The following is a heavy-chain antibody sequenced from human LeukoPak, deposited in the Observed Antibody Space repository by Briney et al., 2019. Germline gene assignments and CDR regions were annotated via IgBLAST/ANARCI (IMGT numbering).Heavy chain of an antibody. CDR1: GGSISSTSYY. V-gene: IGHV4-39*01. J-gene: IGHJ4*02. CDR2: IYYSGST. D-gene: IGHD5-12*01. CDR3: ARRRGYSGCDIFDY. Sequence: SETLSLTCTVSGGSISSTSYYWGWFRQSPGKGLEWIGTIYYSGSTYYDPSLKSRVTIFVDTSKNQFSLSLSSVTAADTAVYYCARRRGYSGCDIFDYWGQGTLVTVSS.